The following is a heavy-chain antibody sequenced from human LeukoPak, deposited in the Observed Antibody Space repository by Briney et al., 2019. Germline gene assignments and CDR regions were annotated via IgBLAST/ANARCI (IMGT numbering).Heavy chain of an antibody. CDR2: ISSSGSTI. V-gene: IGHV3-48*03. Sequence: GGCLRLSCAASGFRFSSYEMNWVRQAPGKGLEWVSYISSSGSTIHYADSVKGRFTISRDSAKNSLYLQMNSLRAEDMAVYYCARTYCSGGRCYPGWFDPWGQGTLVTVSS. D-gene: IGHD2-15*01. CDR1: GFRFSSYE. J-gene: IGHJ5*02. CDR3: ARTYCSGGRCYPGWFDP.